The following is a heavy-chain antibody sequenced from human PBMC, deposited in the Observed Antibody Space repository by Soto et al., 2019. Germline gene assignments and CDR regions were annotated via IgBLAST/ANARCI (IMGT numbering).Heavy chain of an antibody. J-gene: IGHJ4*02. D-gene: IGHD3-22*01. V-gene: IGHV1-46*01. CDR1: GYTFTNYY. CDR3: ARVFGEMISHTYYRGFGF. CDR2: INPSDGST. Sequence: ASVKVSCKASGYTFTNYYMHWVRQAPGQGLEWMGIINPSDGSTTYAQKFQGRLTMTRDTSTTTVSLELVSLRSEDTAVYYCARVFGEMISHTYYRGFGFWGLGTLVTVSS.